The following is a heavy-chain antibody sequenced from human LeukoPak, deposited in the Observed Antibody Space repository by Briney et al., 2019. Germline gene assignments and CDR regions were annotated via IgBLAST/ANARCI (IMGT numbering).Heavy chain of an antibody. CDR3: ASNPLEIVVVPALAYYYGMDV. J-gene: IGHJ6*02. V-gene: IGHV1-69*01. D-gene: IGHD2-2*03. Sequence: SVKVSFKASGGTFSSYAISWVRQAPGQGLEWMGGIIPIFGTANYAQKFQGRVTITADESTSTAYMELSSLRSEDTAVYYCASNPLEIVVVPALAYYYGMDVWGQGTTVTVSS. CDR2: IIPIFGTA. CDR1: GGTFSSYA.